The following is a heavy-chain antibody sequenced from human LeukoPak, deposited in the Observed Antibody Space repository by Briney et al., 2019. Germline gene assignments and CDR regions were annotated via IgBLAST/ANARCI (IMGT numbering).Heavy chain of an antibody. CDR1: GFTFDNYA. CDR3: AKEGAFGGSGALDY. CDR2: ISGSGDIK. J-gene: IGHJ4*02. Sequence: GGSLRLSCAASGFTFDNYAMNWVRQAPGKGLELLPSISGSGDIKDFGDSVKGRFTISRDNSKNTVSLQMNSLRADDTAVYYCAKEGAFGGSGALDYWGQGTLVTVSS. V-gene: IGHV3-23*01. D-gene: IGHD6-19*01.